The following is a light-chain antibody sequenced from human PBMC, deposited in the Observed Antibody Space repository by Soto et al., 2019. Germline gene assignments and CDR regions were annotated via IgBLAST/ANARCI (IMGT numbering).Light chain of an antibody. CDR2: GNS. CDR1: SSNIGAGYD. J-gene: IGLJ3*02. Sequence: QSVLTQPPSVSGAPGQRGTISCTGSSSNIGAGYDVHWYQQLPGTAPNLLIYGNSNRPSGVPDRFSGSKSGTSASLAITGLQAEDEADYYCQSYDSRLSGWVFGGGTKLTVL. V-gene: IGLV1-40*01. CDR3: QSYDSRLSGWV.